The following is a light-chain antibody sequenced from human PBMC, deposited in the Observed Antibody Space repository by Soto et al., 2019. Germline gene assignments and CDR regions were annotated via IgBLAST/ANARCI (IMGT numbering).Light chain of an antibody. J-gene: IGLJ1*01. CDR2: NTN. V-gene: IGLV1-44*01. Sequence: QSVLTQPPSASGTPGQRVTFSWSGSSSNIGSNTVSWYQQLPGTAPKLLIYNTNQRPSGVPDRFSGSKSGTSASLAIRGLQSEDEADYYCAAWDDSLIGFYVFGTGTKVTVL. CDR3: AAWDDSLIGFYV. CDR1: SSNIGSNT.